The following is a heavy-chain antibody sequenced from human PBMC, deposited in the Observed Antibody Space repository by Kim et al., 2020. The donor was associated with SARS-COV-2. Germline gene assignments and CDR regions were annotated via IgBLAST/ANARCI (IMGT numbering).Heavy chain of an antibody. CDR2: VYSGGYTA. Sequence: GGSLRLSCAASGFSFDSYAMSWVRQAPGKGLEWVSLVYSGGYTAYDADSVKGRFTISRDNSKKRLYLQMNSLRVEDTAIYYCAKVWRLRSAYFDYWGQGTQVTVSS. V-gene: IGHV3-23*03. J-gene: IGHJ4*02. CDR1: GFSFDSYA. CDR3: AKVWRLRSAYFDY. D-gene: IGHD4-17*01.